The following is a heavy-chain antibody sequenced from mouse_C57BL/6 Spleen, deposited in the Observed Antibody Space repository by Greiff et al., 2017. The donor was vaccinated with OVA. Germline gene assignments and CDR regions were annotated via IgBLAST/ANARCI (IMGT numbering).Heavy chain of an antibody. CDR1: GYTFTSYW. D-gene: IGHD2-3*01. CDR3: ARSRGGYYGCDY. CDR2: IDPSDSYT. V-gene: IGHV1-59*01. J-gene: IGHJ2*01. Sequence: VQLQQPGAELVRPGTSVKLSCKASGYTFTSYWMHWVKQRPGQGLEWIGVIDPSDSYTNYNQKFKGKATLTVDTSSSTAYMQLSSLTSEDSAVYYCARSRGGYYGCDYWGQGTTLTVSS.